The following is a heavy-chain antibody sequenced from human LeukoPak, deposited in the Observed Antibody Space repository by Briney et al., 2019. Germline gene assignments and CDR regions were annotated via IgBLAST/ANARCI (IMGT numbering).Heavy chain of an antibody. CDR2: SGSGGST. Sequence: GGSLRLSCAASGFTFSDYAMSWVRQAPGKGLEWVSGSGSGGSTYYADSVKGRFTISRDNSKNTLYLQMNSLRAEDTAVYYCAKEYYYDSSGYFRYYFDYWGQGTLVTVSS. J-gene: IGHJ4*02. CDR3: AKEYYYDSSGYFRYYFDY. D-gene: IGHD3-22*01. V-gene: IGHV3-23*01. CDR1: GFTFSDYA.